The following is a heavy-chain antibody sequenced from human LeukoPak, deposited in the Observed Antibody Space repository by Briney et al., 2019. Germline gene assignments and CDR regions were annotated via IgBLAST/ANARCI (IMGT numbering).Heavy chain of an antibody. V-gene: IGHV7-4-1*02. CDR2: INTNTGNP. CDR1: GYSFTNYA. J-gene: IGHJ4*02. D-gene: IGHD2-21*02. CDR3: ARGLRTFDY. Sequence: ASVKVSCKAFGYSFTNYAMNWVRQAPGQGLEWMGWINTNTGNPTYAQGFTGRFVFSLDTSVSTAYLQISSLKAGDTAVYYCARGLRTFDYWGQGTLVTVSS.